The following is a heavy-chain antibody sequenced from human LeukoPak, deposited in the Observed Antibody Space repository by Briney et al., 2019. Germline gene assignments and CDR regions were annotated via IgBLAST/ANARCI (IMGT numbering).Heavy chain of an antibody. Sequence: PSETLSLTCAVSGYSISSGYYWGWIRQPPGKGLEWIGSIYHSGSTYYNPSLKSRVTISVDTSKNQFSLKLSSVTAADTAVYYCARLDPLLGSSGWSNTRWPFDYWGQGTLVTVSS. CDR2: IYHSGST. CDR3: ARLDPLLGSSGWSNTRWPFDY. CDR1: GYSISSGYY. J-gene: IGHJ4*02. V-gene: IGHV4-38-2*01. D-gene: IGHD6-19*01.